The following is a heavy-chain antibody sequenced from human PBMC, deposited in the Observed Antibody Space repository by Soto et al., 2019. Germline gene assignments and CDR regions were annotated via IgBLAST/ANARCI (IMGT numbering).Heavy chain of an antibody. CDR3: AKDSGDERGGSYSFDI. V-gene: IGHV3-9*01. Sequence: EVQLVESGGGLVQPGRSLRLSCAASGVTFDDYAMHWVRQAPGKGLEWVSGISWNSGSIGYADSVKGRFTISRDNAKNSLYLQMNSLRAEDTALYYCAKDSGDERGGSYSFDIWGQGTMVTVSS. CDR1: GVTFDDYA. D-gene: IGHD5-12*01. CDR2: ISWNSGSI. J-gene: IGHJ3*02.